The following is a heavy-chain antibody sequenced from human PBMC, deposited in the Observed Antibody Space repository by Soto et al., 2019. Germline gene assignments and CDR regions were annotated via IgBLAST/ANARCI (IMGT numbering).Heavy chain of an antibody. D-gene: IGHD1-20*01. V-gene: IGHV4-34*01. CDR3: ARGLGID. J-gene: IGHJ4*02. CDR2: INHSGST. CDR1: GGSFSGYY. Sequence: QVQLQQWGAGLLKPSETLSLPCAVYGGSFSGYYWSWIRQPPGKGLEWIGEINHSGSTNYNPSLKSRVTISVDTAKNQFSLKLSSVTAADTAVYYCARGLGIDWGQGTLVTVSS.